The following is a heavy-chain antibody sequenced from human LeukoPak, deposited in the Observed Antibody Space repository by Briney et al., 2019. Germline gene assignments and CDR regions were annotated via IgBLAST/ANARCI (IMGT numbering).Heavy chain of an antibody. D-gene: IGHD2-8*02. CDR3: ARDFEHCTGRGCYALFDY. CDR2: ISAYNGDT. CDR1: GYTFTSYG. Sequence: ASVKVSCKASGYTFTSYGISWVRQAPGQGLEWMGWISAYNGDTKYAQRVQGRVTMTTDKATSTAYMELRSLRSDDTAVYYCARDFEHCTGRGCYALFDYWGQGTLVTVSS. V-gene: IGHV1-18*01. J-gene: IGHJ4*02.